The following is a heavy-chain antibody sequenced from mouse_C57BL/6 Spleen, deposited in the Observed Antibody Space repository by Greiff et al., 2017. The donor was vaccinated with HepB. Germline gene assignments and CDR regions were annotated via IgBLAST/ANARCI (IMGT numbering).Heavy chain of an antibody. CDR1: GFTFSSYG. Sequence: EVQLVESGGDLVKPGGSLKLSCAASGFTFSSYGMSWVRQTPDKRLEWVATISSGGSYTYYPDSVKGRFTITRDNAKNTLYLQMSSLKSEDTAMYYCARRGVVAYYAMDYWGQGTSVTVSS. D-gene: IGHD1-1*01. CDR3: ARRGVVAYYAMDY. V-gene: IGHV5-6*01. CDR2: ISSGGSYT. J-gene: IGHJ4*01.